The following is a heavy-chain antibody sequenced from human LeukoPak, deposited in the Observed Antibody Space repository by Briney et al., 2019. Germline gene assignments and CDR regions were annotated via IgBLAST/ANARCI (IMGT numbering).Heavy chain of an antibody. J-gene: IGHJ4*02. D-gene: IGHD5/OR15-5a*01. V-gene: IGHV3-21*01. CDR3: ARDSVRHLDY. Sequence: GGSLRLSCAASGFTFSSYWMNWVRQAPGKGLEWVSSITSSSTYIYYADSVRGRFTISRDNAKNSLYLQMNSLRAEDTAVYYCARDSVRHLDYWGQGTLVTVSS. CDR2: ITSSSTYI. CDR1: GFTFSSYW.